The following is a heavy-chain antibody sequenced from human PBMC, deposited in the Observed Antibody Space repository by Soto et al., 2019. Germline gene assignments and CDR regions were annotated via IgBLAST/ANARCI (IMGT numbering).Heavy chain of an antibody. D-gene: IGHD5-18*01. V-gene: IGHV3-11*06. Sequence: QVQLVESGGGLVKPGGSLRLSCAASGFTFSDYYMSWIRQAPGKGLEWVSYISSSSSYTNYADSVKGRFTISRDNAKNSLYLQMNSLRAEDTAVYYCATSGYSYGPDILPEGNLFDYWGQGTLVTVSS. CDR2: ISSSSSYT. CDR1: GFTFSDYY. CDR3: ATSGYSYGPDILPEGNLFDY. J-gene: IGHJ4*02.